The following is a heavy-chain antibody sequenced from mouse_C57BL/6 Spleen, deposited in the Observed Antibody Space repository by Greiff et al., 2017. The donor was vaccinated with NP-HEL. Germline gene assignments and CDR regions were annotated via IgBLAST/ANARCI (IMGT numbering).Heavy chain of an antibody. V-gene: IGHV1-62-2*01. CDR2: FYPGSGSI. D-gene: IGHD1-1*01. CDR1: GYTFTEYT. J-gene: IGHJ1*03. CDR3: ARHEVYYYGSGYGYFDD. Sequence: QVQLQQSGAELVKPGASVKLSCKASGYTFTEYTIHWVKQRSGQGLEWIGWFYPGSGSIKYNEKFKDKATLTADKSSSTVYMELSRLTSEDSAVYLWARHEVYYYGSGYGYFDDWGKGTTVTVSS.